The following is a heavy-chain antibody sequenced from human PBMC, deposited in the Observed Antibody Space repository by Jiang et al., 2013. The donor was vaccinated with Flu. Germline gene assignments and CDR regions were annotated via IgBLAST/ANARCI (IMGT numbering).Heavy chain of an antibody. D-gene: IGHD2-15*01. J-gene: IGHJ4*02. CDR1: GYTFTSYA. Sequence: KKPGASVKVSCKASGYTFTSYAIHWVRQAPGQSLEWMGWINVGNGDTKYSQRFQGRVTITRDTSASTAYMDLSSLRSEDTAVYYCVRDYCSGGRCYLGYWGQGTLVTVSS. CDR2: INVGNGDT. CDR3: VRDYCSGGRCYLGY. V-gene: IGHV1-3*01.